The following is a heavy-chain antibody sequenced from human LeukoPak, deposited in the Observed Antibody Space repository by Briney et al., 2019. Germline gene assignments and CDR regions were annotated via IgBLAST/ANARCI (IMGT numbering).Heavy chain of an antibody. J-gene: IGHJ6*02. Sequence: SETLSLTCTVSGGSISSYYWSWIRQPAGKGLEWIGRIYTSGSTYYNPSLKSRVTISVDTSKNQFSLKLSSVTAADTAVYYCASHRTIASRVYGMDVWGQGTTVTVSS. CDR1: GGSISSYY. CDR3: ASHRTIASRVYGMDV. CDR2: IYTSGST. V-gene: IGHV4-4*07. D-gene: IGHD6-6*01.